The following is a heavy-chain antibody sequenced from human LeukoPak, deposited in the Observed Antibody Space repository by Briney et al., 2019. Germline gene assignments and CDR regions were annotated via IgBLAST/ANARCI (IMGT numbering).Heavy chain of an antibody. J-gene: IGHJ4*02. CDR3: AREGGIVGATGSAYYFDY. D-gene: IGHD1-26*01. Sequence: GGSLRLSCAASGFTFSSYGMHWVRQAPGKGLEWVAVISYDGSNKYYADSVKGRFTISRDNSKNTLYLQMNSLRAEDTAVYYCAREGGIVGATGSAYYFDYWGQGTLVTVSS. CDR1: GFTFSSYG. CDR2: ISYDGSNK. V-gene: IGHV3-30*03.